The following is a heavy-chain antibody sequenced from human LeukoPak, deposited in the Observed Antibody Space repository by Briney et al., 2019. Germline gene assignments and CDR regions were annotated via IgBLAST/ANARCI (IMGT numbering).Heavy chain of an antibody. CDR2: IKEDGTED. Sequence: GGSLRLSCAASQFIFKSLWMNWVRQAPGKGLEWVANIKEDGTEDYYVDSVKGRFIISRDNTWNSLFLQMNSLRVEDTAVYYCARSGTMVRGVPKRNWFDPWGQGTLVTVSS. V-gene: IGHV3-7*01. CDR3: ARSGTMVRGVPKRNWFDP. D-gene: IGHD3-10*01. J-gene: IGHJ5*02. CDR1: QFIFKSLW.